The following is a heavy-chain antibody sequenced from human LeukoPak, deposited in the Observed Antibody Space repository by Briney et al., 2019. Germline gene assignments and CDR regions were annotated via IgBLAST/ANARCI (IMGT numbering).Heavy chain of an antibody. Sequence: GASVKVSCKASGYTFTGYYMHWVRQAPGQGLEWMGWINPNSGGTDYAQKFQGRVTMTRDTSISTAYMEVSRLRSDDTAVYYCARDYYDSSGYSRFDPWGQGTLVTVCS. CDR1: GYTFTGYY. D-gene: IGHD3-22*01. CDR2: INPNSGGT. V-gene: IGHV1-2*02. CDR3: ARDYYDSSGYSRFDP. J-gene: IGHJ5*02.